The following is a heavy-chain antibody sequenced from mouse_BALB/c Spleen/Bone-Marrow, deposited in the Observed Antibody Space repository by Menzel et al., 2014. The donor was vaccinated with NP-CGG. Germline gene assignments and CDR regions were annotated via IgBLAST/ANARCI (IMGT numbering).Heavy chain of an antibody. Sequence: QVHVKQSGPELMKPGASVKISCKATGYTFSSYWIEWVKQRPGHGLEWIGEILPGSGNTHYNEKFKGKATFTADTSSNTAYMQLSSLTSEDSAVYYCTRGGSYYRYLDYWGQGTTLTVSS. CDR2: ILPGSGNT. CDR3: TRGGSYYRYLDY. CDR1: GYTFSSYW. V-gene: IGHV1-9*01. D-gene: IGHD2-14*01. J-gene: IGHJ2*01.